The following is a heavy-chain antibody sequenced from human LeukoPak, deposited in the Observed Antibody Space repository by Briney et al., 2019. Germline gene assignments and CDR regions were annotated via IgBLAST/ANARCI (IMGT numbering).Heavy chain of an antibody. D-gene: IGHD6-6*01. J-gene: IGHJ3*02. CDR1: GAPMSGSHW. Sequence: PSGTLSLTCAVSGAPMSGSHWWSWARQPPGKGLEWIGEIHLGGTTNYSPSLKSRVTMSVDKSKNQFSLEVRSVTAADTAVYYCAREYSSSRVPSDAFDIWGQGTMVTVSS. V-gene: IGHV4-4*02. CDR3: AREYSSSRVPSDAFDI. CDR2: IHLGGTT.